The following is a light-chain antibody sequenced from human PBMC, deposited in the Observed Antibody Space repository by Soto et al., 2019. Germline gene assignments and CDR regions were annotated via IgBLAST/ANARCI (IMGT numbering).Light chain of an antibody. J-gene: IGLJ2*01. CDR3: SSYTSSSALKV. CDR2: EVS. Sequence: QSALTQPASVSGSPGQSITISCSGTNSDVGGYNFVSWYQQHPGKVPKLMIYEVSNRPSGVSNRFSGSKSGNTASLTISGLQAEDEADYYCSSYTSSSALKVFGGGTKVTVL. V-gene: IGLV2-14*01. CDR1: NSDVGGYNF.